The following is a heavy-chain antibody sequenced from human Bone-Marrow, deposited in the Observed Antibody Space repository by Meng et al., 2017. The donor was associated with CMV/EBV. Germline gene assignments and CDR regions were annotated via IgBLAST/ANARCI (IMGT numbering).Heavy chain of an antibody. CDR2: INHSGST. D-gene: IGHD6-6*01. V-gene: IGHV4-34*01. CDR3: ARGSSIAARRRNHFDD. CDR1: GGSFSGYY. Sequence: SETLSLTCAVYGGSFSGYYWSWIRQLPGKGLEWIGEINHSGSTNYNPSLKSRVTISVDTSKNQFSLKLSSVTAADTAVYYCARGSSIAARRRNHFDDWGQGTLVTVSS. J-gene: IGHJ4*02.